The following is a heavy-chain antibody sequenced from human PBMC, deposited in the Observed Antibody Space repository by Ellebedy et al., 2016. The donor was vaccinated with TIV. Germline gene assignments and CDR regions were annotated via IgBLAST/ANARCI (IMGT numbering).Heavy chain of an antibody. D-gene: IGHD5-12*01. CDR1: GGSVSSENG. J-gene: IGHJ4*02. CDR3: ARGGGYNFDY. CDR2: TYHSGFT. V-gene: IGHV4-4*02. Sequence: MPSETLSLTCDVSGGSVSSENGWNLVRQSPGKGQEWIGETYHSGFTNYNPSLKSRVTISLDKSNNQLSLRLSSVTAADTAVYYCARGGGYNFDYWGQGTLVAVSS.